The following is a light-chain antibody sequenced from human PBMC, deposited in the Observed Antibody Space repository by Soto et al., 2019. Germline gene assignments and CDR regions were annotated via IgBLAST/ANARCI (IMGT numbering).Light chain of an antibody. CDR3: QQYNSYSRWT. V-gene: IGKV1-27*01. CDR2: GAS. J-gene: IGKJ1*01. CDR1: QGINNY. Sequence: DIQMNQSPSSLSASVGYRFTITCRASQGINNYLAWYQQKPGRVPQLLIYGASTLHSGVPPRFSGSGSGTDFTLTIRSLQPDDFATYYCQQYNSYSRWTFGQGTTGDIK.